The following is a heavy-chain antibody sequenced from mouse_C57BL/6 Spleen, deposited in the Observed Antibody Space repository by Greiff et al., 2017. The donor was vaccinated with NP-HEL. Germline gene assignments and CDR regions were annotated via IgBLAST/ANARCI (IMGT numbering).Heavy chain of an antibody. Sequence: EVNLVESGGGLVQPGGSMKLSCVASGFTFSNYWMNWVRQSPEKGLEWVAQIRLKSDNYATHYAESVKGRFTISRDDSKSSVYLQMNNLRAEDTGIYYCTYDYGYFDVWGTGTTVTVSS. J-gene: IGHJ1*03. CDR3: TYDYGYFDV. V-gene: IGHV6-3*01. D-gene: IGHD2-3*01. CDR1: GFTFSNYW. CDR2: IRLKSDNYAT.